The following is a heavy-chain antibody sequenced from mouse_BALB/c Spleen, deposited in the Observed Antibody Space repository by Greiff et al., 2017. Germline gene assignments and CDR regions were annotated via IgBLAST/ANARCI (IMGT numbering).Heavy chain of an antibody. CDR1: GYTFTSYW. D-gene: IGHD2-10*02. J-gene: IGHJ1*01. CDR2: IYPGSGST. Sequence: LQQPGSELVRPGASVKLSCKASGYTFTSYWMHWVKQRHGQGLEWIGNIYPGSGSTNYDEKFKSKGTLTVDTSSSTAYMHLSSLTSEDSAVYYCTRGGAYGNYRYFDVWGAGTTVTVSS. V-gene: IGHV1S22*01. CDR3: TRGGAYGNYRYFDV.